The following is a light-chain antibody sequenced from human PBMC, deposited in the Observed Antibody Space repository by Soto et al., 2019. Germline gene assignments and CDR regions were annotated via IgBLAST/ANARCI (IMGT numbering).Light chain of an antibody. CDR2: EVS. CDR1: SSDVGGYNY. Sequence: QSVLTQPASVSGSPGQSITISCTGTSSDVGGYNYVSWYQQHPGKAPKLMIYEVSNRPSGVSNRFSGSKSGNTASLTISGLRSEDEADYYCAAWDDSLSGPVFGGGTKVTVL. V-gene: IGLV2-14*01. CDR3: AAWDDSLSGPV. J-gene: IGLJ3*02.